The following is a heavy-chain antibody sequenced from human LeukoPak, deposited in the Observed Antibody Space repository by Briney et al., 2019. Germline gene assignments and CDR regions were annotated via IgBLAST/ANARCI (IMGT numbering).Heavy chain of an antibody. Sequence: PSETLSLTCSVSGGSISSGGYSWSWIRQPPGKGLEWIGYIYHSGSTYYNPSLKGRVTISVDRSKNQFSLKLSSVTAADTAVYYCARVPHDYGDYYFDYWGQGTLVTVSS. CDR2: IYHSGST. CDR1: GGSISSGGYS. D-gene: IGHD4-17*01. J-gene: IGHJ4*02. CDR3: ARVPHDYGDYYFDY. V-gene: IGHV4-30-2*01.